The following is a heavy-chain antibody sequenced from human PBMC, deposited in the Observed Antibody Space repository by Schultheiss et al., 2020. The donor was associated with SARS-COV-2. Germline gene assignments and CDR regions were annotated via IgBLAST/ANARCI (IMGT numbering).Heavy chain of an antibody. CDR1: GFTFSSYA. CDR3: ARRSSATGRHDDY. CDR2: ISGSGGST. V-gene: IGHV3-23*01. Sequence: GGSLRLSCAASGFTFSSYAMSWVRQAPGKGLEWVSAISGSGGSTYYADSVKGRFTISRDNSKNTLYLQMNSLRAEDTAVYYCARRSSATGRHDDYWGQGTLVTVAS. D-gene: IGHD6-19*01. J-gene: IGHJ4*02.